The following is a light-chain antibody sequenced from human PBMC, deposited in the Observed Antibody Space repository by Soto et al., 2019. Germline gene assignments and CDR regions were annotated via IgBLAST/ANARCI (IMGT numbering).Light chain of an antibody. CDR1: SSDVGGYNY. J-gene: IGLJ2*01. V-gene: IGLV2-14*03. CDR2: EVS. CDR3: TSYTSTIAHVL. Sequence: QSVLTHPASVSGSPVQSITISCTGTSSDVGGYNYVSWYQQHPGKAPKLIISEVSNRPSGVSTRFSGSKSGNTASLTISGLQAEDEADYYCTSYTSTIAHVLFGGGTKVTVL.